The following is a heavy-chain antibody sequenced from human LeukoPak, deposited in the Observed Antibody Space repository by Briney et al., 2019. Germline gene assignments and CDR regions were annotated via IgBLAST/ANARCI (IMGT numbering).Heavy chain of an antibody. Sequence: GGSLRLSCAASGFTFSSYAMSWVRQAPGKGLEWVSGISGIGGSTYYADSVKGRFTFSRDNSRNTVYLQMNSERAEDTSVYYCERSLRGYYDSLDYWGQGTLVTVSS. V-gene: IGHV3-23*01. CDR1: GFTFSSYA. D-gene: IGHD3-22*01. CDR2: ISGIGGST. J-gene: IGHJ4*02. CDR3: ERSLRGYYDSLDY.